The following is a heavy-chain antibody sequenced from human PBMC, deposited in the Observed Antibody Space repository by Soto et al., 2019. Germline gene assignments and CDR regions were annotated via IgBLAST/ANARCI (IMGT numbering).Heavy chain of an antibody. D-gene: IGHD6-19*01. CDR1: GFTFSSYG. CDR3: ARDAVAGTTRDYYHYGMDV. Sequence: QVQLVESGGGVVQPGRSLRLSCAASGFTFSSYGMHWVRQAPGKGLEWVAVIWYDGSNKYYADSVKGRFTISRDNSKNTLYLQMNSLRAEDTAVYYCARDAVAGTTRDYYHYGMDVWGQGTTVTVSS. CDR2: IWYDGSNK. V-gene: IGHV3-33*01. J-gene: IGHJ6*02.